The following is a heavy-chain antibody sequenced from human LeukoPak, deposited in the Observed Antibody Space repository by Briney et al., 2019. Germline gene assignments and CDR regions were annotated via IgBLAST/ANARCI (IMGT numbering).Heavy chain of an antibody. V-gene: IGHV4-59*01. CDR1: GGSISSYY. CDR3: ARVGGAAAVNWFDP. Sequence: SETLSLTCTVSGGSISSYYWSWLRQPPGKGLEWIGYIYYSGSTNYHPSLKSRVTISVDTSKNQFSLKLSSVTAADTAVYYCARVGGAAAVNWFDPWGQGTLVTVSS. D-gene: IGHD6-13*01. CDR2: IYYSGST. J-gene: IGHJ5*02.